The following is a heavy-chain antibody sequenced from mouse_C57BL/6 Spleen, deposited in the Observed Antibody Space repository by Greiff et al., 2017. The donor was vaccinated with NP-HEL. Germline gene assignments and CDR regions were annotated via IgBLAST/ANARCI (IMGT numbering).Heavy chain of an antibody. V-gene: IGHV1-61*01. CDR2: IYPSDSET. J-gene: IGHJ1*03. CDR3: ARRWDRYFDV. Sequence: QVQLQQPGAELVRPGSSVKLSCKASGYTFTSYWMDWVKQRPGQGLEWIGNIYPSDSETHYNQKFKDKATLTVDKSSSTAYMQLSSLTSEDSAVYYCARRWDRYFDVWGTGTTVTVSS. D-gene: IGHD4-1*01. CDR1: GYTFTSYW.